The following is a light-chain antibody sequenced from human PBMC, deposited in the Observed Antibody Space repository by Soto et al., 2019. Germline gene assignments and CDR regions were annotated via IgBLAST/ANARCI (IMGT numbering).Light chain of an antibody. CDR1: QGISTY. Sequence: DIQMTQSPSSLSASVGDRVTITCRASQGISTYLNCYQQKPGKAPKLLIYAASSLQSGVPSRFSGSGSETDFTLTISSLQAEDFATYSCQPSYSPTWTFGQGTKVEIK. J-gene: IGKJ1*01. CDR3: QPSYSPTWT. CDR2: AAS. V-gene: IGKV1-39*01.